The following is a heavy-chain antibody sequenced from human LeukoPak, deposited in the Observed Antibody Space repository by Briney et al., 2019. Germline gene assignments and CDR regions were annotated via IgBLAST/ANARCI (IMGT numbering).Heavy chain of an antibody. J-gene: IGHJ2*01. CDR2: VHYSGSA. CDR3: VRGQFFFAF. V-gene: IGHV4-34*01. D-gene: IGHD5-24*01. Sequence: SETLSLTCTVSSDSISNFYWHWIRQPPGKGLEWIGEVHYSGSANYNPSLKGRVTISVDTSKNQFSLTLTSVTAADTAVYYCVRGQFFFAFWGRGTPVTVSS. CDR1: SDSISNFY.